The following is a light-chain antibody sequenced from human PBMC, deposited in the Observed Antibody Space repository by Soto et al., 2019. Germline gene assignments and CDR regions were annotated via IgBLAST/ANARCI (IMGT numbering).Light chain of an antibody. Sequence: QSALTQPASVSGSPGQSITISCTGTSSDVGGYNYVSWYQQHPGKVPKLMTYDVSNRPSGVSNRFSGSKSGNTASLTISGLQAEDEADYYCSSYISGSTLVFGTGTKAHRP. CDR1: SSDVGGYNY. CDR3: SSYISGSTLV. V-gene: IGLV2-14*01. J-gene: IGLJ1*01. CDR2: DVS.